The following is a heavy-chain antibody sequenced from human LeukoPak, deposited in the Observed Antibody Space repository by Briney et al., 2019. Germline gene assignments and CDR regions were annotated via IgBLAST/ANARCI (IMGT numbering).Heavy chain of an antibody. J-gene: IGHJ6*03. Sequence: SETLSLTCAVSGVSISSNLWWTWVRQPPGKGLEWIAEIHHSGSINYNPSLKSRVTISVDKAKNQFSLNLNSVTAADTAVYYCARQPGYNYGVAFYYYYMDVWGKGTTVTISS. D-gene: IGHD5-18*01. CDR1: GVSISSNLW. CDR3: ARQPGYNYGVAFYYYYMDV. CDR2: IHHSGSI. V-gene: IGHV4-4*02.